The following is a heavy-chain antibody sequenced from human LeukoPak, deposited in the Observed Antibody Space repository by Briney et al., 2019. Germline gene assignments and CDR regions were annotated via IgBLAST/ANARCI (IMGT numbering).Heavy chain of an antibody. D-gene: IGHD2-21*02. CDR2: INPSGGST. CDR1: GYTFTSYY. Sequence: VSVKVSCKASGYTFTSYYMHWVRQAPGQGLEWMGIINPSGGSTSYAQKFQGRVTMTRDTSTSTVYMELSSLRSEDTAVYYCARAGVAYCGGDCYSGWFDPWGQGTLVTVSS. V-gene: IGHV1-46*01. J-gene: IGHJ5*02. CDR3: ARAGVAYCGGDCYSGWFDP.